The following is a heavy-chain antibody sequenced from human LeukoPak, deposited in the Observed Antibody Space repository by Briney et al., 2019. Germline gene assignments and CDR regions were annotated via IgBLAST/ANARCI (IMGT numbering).Heavy chain of an antibody. CDR3: ARELPIAAHGWFDP. J-gene: IGHJ5*02. CDR2: ISAYNGNT. Sequence: ASVKVSCKASGYTFTSYGISWARQAPGQGLEWMGWISAYNGNTNYAQKLQGRVTMTTDTSTSTAYMELRSLRSDDTAVYYCARELPIAAHGWFDPWGQGTLVTVSS. V-gene: IGHV1-18*01. D-gene: IGHD6-6*01. CDR1: GYTFTSYG.